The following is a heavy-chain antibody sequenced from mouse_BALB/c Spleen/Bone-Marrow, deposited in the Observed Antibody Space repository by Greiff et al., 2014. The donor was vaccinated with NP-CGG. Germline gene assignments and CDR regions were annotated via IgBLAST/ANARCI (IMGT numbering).Heavy chain of an antibody. CDR2: IWTGGGT. V-gene: IGHV2-9-2*01. CDR3: VRVFDY. Sequence: QVQLQQSVPGLVAPSQSLSITCTVSGFSLTSYDISWIRQPPGKGLEWLGVIWTGGGTNYNSAFMSRLSISKDNSKSQVFLKMNSLQTDDTAIYYCVRVFDYWGQGTTLTVSS. CDR1: GFSLTSYD. J-gene: IGHJ2*01.